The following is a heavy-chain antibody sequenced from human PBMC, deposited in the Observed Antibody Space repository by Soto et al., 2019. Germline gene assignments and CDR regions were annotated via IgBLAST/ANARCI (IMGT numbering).Heavy chain of an antibody. CDR3: ARHGSGWSVAHY. CDR1: GYSFTSYW. Sequence: GESLKISCKASGYSFTSYWIGWVRQTPEKGLEWMGIIYPGDSDTRYSPSFQGQVTISADKSISTAYLQLISLKASDSAMYYCARHGSGWSVAHYWGQGTLVTVSS. CDR2: IYPGDSDT. J-gene: IGHJ4*02. V-gene: IGHV5-51*01. D-gene: IGHD6-19*01.